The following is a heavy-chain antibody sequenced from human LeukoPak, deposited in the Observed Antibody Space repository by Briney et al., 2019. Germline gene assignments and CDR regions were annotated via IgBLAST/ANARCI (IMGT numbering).Heavy chain of an antibody. CDR3: ARTIAAAGVYYYYMDV. CDR2: IYYSGST. CDR1: GGSISSYY. Sequence: SETLSLTCTVSGGSISSYYWSWIRQPPGKGLEWIGYIYYSGSTNYNPSLKSRVTISVDTSKNQFSLKLSSVTAADTAVYYCARTIAAAGVYYYYMDVWGKGTTVTISS. D-gene: IGHD6-13*01. J-gene: IGHJ6*03. V-gene: IGHV4-59*01.